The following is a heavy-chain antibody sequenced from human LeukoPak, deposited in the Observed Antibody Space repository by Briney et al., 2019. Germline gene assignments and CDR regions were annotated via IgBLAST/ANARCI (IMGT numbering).Heavy chain of an antibody. V-gene: IGHV3-23*01. CDR2: ISGSGGST. J-gene: IGHJ4*02. Sequence: QPGGSLRLSCAASGFTFSSYAMSWVRQAPGKGLEWVSAISGSGGSTYYADSVKGRFTISRDNSKNTLYLQMNSLRAEDTAVYYCAKDLAHYYDSSGYPYYWGQGTLVTVSS. D-gene: IGHD3-22*01. CDR3: AKDLAHYYDSSGYPYY. CDR1: GFTFSSYA.